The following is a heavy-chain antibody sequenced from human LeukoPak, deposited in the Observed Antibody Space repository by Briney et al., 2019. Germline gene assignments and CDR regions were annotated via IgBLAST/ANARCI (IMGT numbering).Heavy chain of an antibody. CDR1: GGSITSYY. J-gene: IGHJ4*02. CDR2: IYYSGSA. Sequence: PSETLSLTCTVSGGSITSYYWSWIRQPPGKGLEWIGYIYYSGSANYNPSLKSRVIISVDTSKNQFSLKLNSVTAADTAVYYCAREDRYCSGGSCYSWGQGTLVTVSS. CDR3: AREDRYCSGGSCYS. D-gene: IGHD2-15*01. V-gene: IGHV4-59*08.